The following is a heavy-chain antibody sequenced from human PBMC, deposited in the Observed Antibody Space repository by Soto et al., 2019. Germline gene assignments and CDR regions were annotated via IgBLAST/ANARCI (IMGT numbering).Heavy chain of an antibody. CDR1: GFTFSSYA. V-gene: IGHV3-23*01. CDR2: ISGSGGST. D-gene: IGHD3-22*01. CDR3: ARGPYYYERRCSFHP. J-gene: IGHJ5*02. Sequence: EVQLLESGGGLVQPGGSLRLSCAASGFTFSSYAMSWVRQAPGKGLEWVSAISGSGGSTYYADSVKGRFTISRDNSKNTPYLQMKILRAEDKAVYYCARGPYYYERRCSFHPWGQGSLVSVS.